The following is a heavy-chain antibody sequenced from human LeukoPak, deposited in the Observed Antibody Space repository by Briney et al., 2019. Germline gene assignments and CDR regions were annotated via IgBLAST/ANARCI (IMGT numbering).Heavy chain of an antibody. V-gene: IGHV1-69*06. CDR3: ATSNHVAPALGYFDS. CDR2: IIPIFGTA. D-gene: IGHD5-18*01. Sequence: SVKVSCKASGGTFSSYAISWVRQAPGQGLEWMGGIIPIFGTANYAQKFQGRVTITADKSTSTAYMDLRSLRSDDTAVYYCATSNHVAPALGYFDSWGQGTLVTVSS. J-gene: IGHJ4*02. CDR1: GGTFSSYA.